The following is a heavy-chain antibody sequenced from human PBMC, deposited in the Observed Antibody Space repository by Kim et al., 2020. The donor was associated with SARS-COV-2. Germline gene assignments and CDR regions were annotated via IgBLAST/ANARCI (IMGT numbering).Heavy chain of an antibody. CDR3: AKSRYYDSSGLFDY. J-gene: IGHJ4*02. D-gene: IGHD3-22*01. V-gene: IGHV3-9*01. Sequence: ADSVKGRFTISRDNAKNSLYMKMNSLRAEETALYYCAKSRYYDSSGLFDYWGQGTLVTVSS.